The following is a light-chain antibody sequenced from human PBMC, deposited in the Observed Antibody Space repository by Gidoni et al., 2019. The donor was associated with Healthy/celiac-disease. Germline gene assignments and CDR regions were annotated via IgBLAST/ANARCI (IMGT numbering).Light chain of an antibody. J-gene: IGKJ5*01. V-gene: IGKV3-15*01. CDR1: QSVSSN. Sequence: EIVMTQSPATLSVSPGERATLSCRASQSVSSNLAWYQQKPGQAPRLLIYGAPTRATGIPARFSGSGSGTEFTLTISSLQSEDFAVYYCQHWGTFGQGTRLEIK. CDR2: GAP. CDR3: QHWGT.